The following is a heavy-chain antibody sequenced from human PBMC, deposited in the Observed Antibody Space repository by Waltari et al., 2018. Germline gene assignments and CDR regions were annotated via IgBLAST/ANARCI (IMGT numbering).Heavy chain of an antibody. CDR1: GGSISSSSYY. Sequence: QLQLQESGPGLVKPSETLSLTCTVSGGSISSSSYYWGWIRQPPGKGLEWIGSIYYSGRTYYNPSLKCRVTISVDTSKNQFSLKLSSVTAADKAVYYCARRPYDILTGYHDAFDIWGQGTMVTVSS. CDR2: IYYSGRT. J-gene: IGHJ3*02. V-gene: IGHV4-39*01. D-gene: IGHD3-9*01. CDR3: ARRPYDILTGYHDAFDI.